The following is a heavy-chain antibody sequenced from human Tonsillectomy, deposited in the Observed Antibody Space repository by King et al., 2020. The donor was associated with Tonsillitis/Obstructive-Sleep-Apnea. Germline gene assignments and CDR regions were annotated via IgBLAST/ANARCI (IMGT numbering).Heavy chain of an antibody. J-gene: IGHJ4*02. CDR1: GFTFSSYA. D-gene: IGHD3-9*01. Sequence: VQLVESGGGLVQPGGSLRLSCAASGFTFSSYAMHWVRQAPGKGLEYVSAISNNGGNTYYANSVKGRFTISRDNSKNTVYLQMGSLRAEDMAVYYCARGDYDILTGLDYWGQGTLVTVSS. CDR3: ARGDYDILTGLDY. CDR2: ISNNGGNT. V-gene: IGHV3-64*01.